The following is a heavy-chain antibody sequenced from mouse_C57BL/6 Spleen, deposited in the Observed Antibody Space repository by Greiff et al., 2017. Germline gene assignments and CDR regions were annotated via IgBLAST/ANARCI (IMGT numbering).Heavy chain of an antibody. CDR2: IDPEDGDT. J-gene: IGHJ2*01. V-gene: IGHV14-1*01. Sequence: VQLQQSGAELVRPGASVKLSCTASGFNIKDYYMHWVKQRPEQGLEWIGRIDPEDGDTEYAPKFQGKATITADTSSNTAYLQLSSLTSEDTAVYYCTTSPYYGPFYWGQGTTLTVSS. D-gene: IGHD1-2*01. CDR1: GFNIKDYY. CDR3: TTSPYYGPFY.